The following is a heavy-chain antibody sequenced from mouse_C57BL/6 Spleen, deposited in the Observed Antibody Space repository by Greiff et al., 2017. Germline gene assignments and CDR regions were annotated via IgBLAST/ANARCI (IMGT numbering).Heavy chain of an antibody. Sequence: EVQLQQSGPELVKPGASVKIPCKASGYTFTDYNMDWVKQSHGKSLEWIGDINPNNGGTIYNQKFKGKATLTVDKSSSTAYMELRSLTSEDTAVYYCARGYYYGSSYSAWFAYWGQGTLVTVSA. CDR1: GYTFTDYN. CDR3: ARGYYYGSSYSAWFAY. D-gene: IGHD1-1*01. V-gene: IGHV1-18*01. CDR2: INPNNGGT. J-gene: IGHJ3*01.